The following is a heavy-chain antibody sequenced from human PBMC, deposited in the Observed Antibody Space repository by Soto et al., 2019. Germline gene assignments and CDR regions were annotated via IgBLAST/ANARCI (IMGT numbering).Heavy chain of an antibody. D-gene: IGHD2-2*01. CDR3: ARDSTAFVFDY. CDR2: IYYSGST. CDR1: GGSISSGGYY. V-gene: IGHV4-61*03. Sequence: SETLSLTCTVSGGSISSGGYYWSWIRQHPGKGLEWIGYIYYSGSTSYNPSLKSRVTISVDPSKNHFSLNLTSVTAADTAIYYCARDSTAFVFDYWGQGALVTVSS. J-gene: IGHJ4*02.